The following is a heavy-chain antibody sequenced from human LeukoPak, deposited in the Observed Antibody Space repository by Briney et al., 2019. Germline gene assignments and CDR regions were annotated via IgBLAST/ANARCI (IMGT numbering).Heavy chain of an antibody. J-gene: IGHJ4*02. CDR2: ISWNGGST. CDR3: ARSRGYTYGSFDS. D-gene: IGHD5-18*01. Sequence: PGGSLRLSCAVSGFTFHDHGLSWVRQAPGKGLEWVSSISWNGGSTGYAESVKGRFTISRDNAKNSLYLQMNNLRAEDMAFYHCARSRGYTYGSFDSWGQGTLVTVSS. CDR1: GFTFHDHG. V-gene: IGHV3-20*01.